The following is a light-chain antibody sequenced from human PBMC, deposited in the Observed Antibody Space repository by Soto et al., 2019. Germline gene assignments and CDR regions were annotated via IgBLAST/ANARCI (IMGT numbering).Light chain of an antibody. CDR2: EVS. V-gene: IGLV2-23*02. CDR1: SSDVGSYNL. CDR3: CSYAGSSTYVV. Sequence: QSALTQPASVSGSPGQSITISCTGTSSDVGSYNLVSWYQQHPGKAPKLMIYEVSKWPSGVSNRFSGSKSGNTASLTISGLRPEDEADYYCCSYAGSSTYVVFGGGTKLTVL. J-gene: IGLJ2*01.